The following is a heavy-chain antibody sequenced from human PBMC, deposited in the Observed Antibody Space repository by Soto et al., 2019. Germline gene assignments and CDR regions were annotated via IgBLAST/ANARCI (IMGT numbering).Heavy chain of an antibody. J-gene: IGHJ4*02. CDR2: IKQDGSEK. D-gene: IGHD5-12*01. CDR1: GFTFSSYW. Sequence: EVQLVESGGGLVQPGGSLRLSCAASGFTFSSYWMSWVRQAPGKGLEWVANIKQDGSEKYYVDSVKGRFTISRDNAKNSLYLQMNSLRAEDTAVYYCARDDRDGYNYLDYWGQGTLVTVSS. V-gene: IGHV3-7*01. CDR3: ARDDRDGYNYLDY.